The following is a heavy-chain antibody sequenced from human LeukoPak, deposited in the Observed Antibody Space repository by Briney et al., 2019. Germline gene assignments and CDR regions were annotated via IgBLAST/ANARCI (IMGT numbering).Heavy chain of an antibody. CDR3: ARAQGYSGSYSTYNWFDP. J-gene: IGHJ5*02. Sequence: PSETLSLTCTVSGGSISNKYWSWIRQPPGKGLEWIGYIYYSGSTNYNPSLKSRVTISVDTSKNQFSLKLSSVTAADTAVYYCARAQGYSGSYSTYNWFDPWGQGTLVTVSS. V-gene: IGHV4-59*01. D-gene: IGHD1-26*01. CDR1: GGSISNKY. CDR2: IYYSGST.